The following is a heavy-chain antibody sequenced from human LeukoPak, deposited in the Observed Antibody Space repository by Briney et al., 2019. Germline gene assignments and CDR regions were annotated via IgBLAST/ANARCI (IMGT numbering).Heavy chain of an antibody. V-gene: IGHV4-34*01. Sequence: PSETLSLTCAVYGGSFSGYYWSWIRQPPGKGLEWIGEINHSGSTNYNPSLKSRVTISVDTSKNQFSLKLSSVTAADTAVYYCARLWWELLFDYWGQGTLVTVSS. J-gene: IGHJ4*02. CDR1: GGSFSGYY. CDR3: ARLWWELLFDY. CDR2: INHSGST. D-gene: IGHD1-26*01.